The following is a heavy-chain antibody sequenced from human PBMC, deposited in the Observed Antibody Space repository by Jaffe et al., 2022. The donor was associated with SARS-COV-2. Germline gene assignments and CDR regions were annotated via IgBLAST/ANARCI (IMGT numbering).Heavy chain of an antibody. V-gene: IGHV1-2*06. D-gene: IGHD6-6*01. CDR2: INHNSGGS. CDR3: ARGDLSSSASLDY. Sequence: QVQLVQSGPEVKKPGASVKVSCKASGYIFAGYYMHWVRQAPGQGLEWVGRINHNSGGSKIAQKFQGRVTMTSDMSISTDYMELSSLTSDDTAVYYCARGDLSSSASLDYWGQGTLVTVSS. J-gene: IGHJ4*02. CDR1: GYIFAGYY.